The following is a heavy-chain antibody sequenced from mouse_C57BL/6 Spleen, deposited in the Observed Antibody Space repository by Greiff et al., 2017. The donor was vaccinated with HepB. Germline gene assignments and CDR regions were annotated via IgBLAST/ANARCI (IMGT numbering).Heavy chain of an antibody. CDR3: ARDDYDVGDYFDY. D-gene: IGHD2-4*01. V-gene: IGHV1-81*01. CDR1: GYTFTSYG. CDR2: IYPRSGNT. J-gene: IGHJ2*01. Sequence: VKLVESGAELARPGASVKLSCKASGYTFTSYGISWVKQRTGQGLEWIGEIYPRSGNTYYNEKFKGKATLTADKSSSTAYMELRSLTSEDSAVYFCARDDYDVGDYFDYWGQGTTLTVSS.